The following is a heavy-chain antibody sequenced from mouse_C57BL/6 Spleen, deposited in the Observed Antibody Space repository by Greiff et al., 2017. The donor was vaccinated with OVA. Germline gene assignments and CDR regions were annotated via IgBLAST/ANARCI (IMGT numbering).Heavy chain of an antibody. CDR2: ISSGSSTI. J-gene: IGHJ3*01. D-gene: IGHD1-1*02. V-gene: IGHV5-17*01. CDR1: GFTFSDYG. CDR3: ARPGGSCWWFAY. Sequence: EVQLVESGGGLVKPGGSLKLSCAASGFTFSDYGMHWVRQAPEKGLEWVAYISSGSSTIYYADTVKGRFTITRDNAKNTLFLQMTSLRSEDKARYCCARPGGSCWWFAYWGQGTLVTVSA.